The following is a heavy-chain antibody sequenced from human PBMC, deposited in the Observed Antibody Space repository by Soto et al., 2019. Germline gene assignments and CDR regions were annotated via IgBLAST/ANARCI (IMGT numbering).Heavy chain of an antibody. Sequence: SEPLSITCTVSGGSISSYYWSWIRQPPGKGLEWIGYIYYSGSTNYNPSLKSRVTISVDTSKNQFSLKLSSVTAADTAVYYCARAMDTAMVTFDYWGQGTLVTVSS. CDR2: IYYSGST. D-gene: IGHD5-18*01. CDR1: GGSISSYY. V-gene: IGHV4-59*01. CDR3: ARAMDTAMVTFDY. J-gene: IGHJ4*02.